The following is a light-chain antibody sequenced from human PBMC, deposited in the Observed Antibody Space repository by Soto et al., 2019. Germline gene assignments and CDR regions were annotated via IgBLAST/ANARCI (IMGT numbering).Light chain of an antibody. CDR3: QQSYSTPLT. CDR1: QSISSY. J-gene: IGKJ4*01. Sequence: DIQMTQSPSSLSASVGDRVTITCRASQSISSYLNWYQQKPGQAPKLLIYAASSLQSGVPSRFSGSGSGTDFTLTISSLQPEDFATCYCQQSYSTPLTFGGGTKVEIK. CDR2: AAS. V-gene: IGKV1-39*01.